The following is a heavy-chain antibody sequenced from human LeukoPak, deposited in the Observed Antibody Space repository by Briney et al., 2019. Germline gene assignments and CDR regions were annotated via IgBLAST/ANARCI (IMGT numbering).Heavy chain of an antibody. J-gene: IGHJ6*02. CDR1: GFTFSSYW. CDR2: IKSDGTST. Sequence: PGGSLRLSCAASGFTFSSYWMHWVRQVPGKGLVWVSRIKSDGTSTTYADSVKGRFTISRDNAKNTLYLQMNSLRAEDTAVYYCARDNYYGMDVWGQGTTVTVSS. CDR3: ARDNYYGMDV. V-gene: IGHV3-74*01.